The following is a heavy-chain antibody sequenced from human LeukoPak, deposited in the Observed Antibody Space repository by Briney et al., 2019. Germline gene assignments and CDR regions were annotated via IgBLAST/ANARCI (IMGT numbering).Heavy chain of an antibody. CDR3: ERVITYHYGMDV. D-gene: IGHD2-2*01. CDR1: GGSIDSDY. CDR2: GYYTGNT. J-gene: IGHJ6*02. Sequence: SETLSLTCTVSGGSIDSDYWSWLRQPPGKGLEWIGYGYYTGNTNYNPSLKSRASISVDTSKNQFSLKLRSVTAADTAVYYCERVITYHYGMDVWGQGTTVTISS. V-gene: IGHV4-59*01.